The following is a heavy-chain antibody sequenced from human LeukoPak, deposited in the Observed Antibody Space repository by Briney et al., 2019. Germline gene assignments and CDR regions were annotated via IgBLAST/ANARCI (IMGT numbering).Heavy chain of an antibody. Sequence: GASVKVSCKASGNSISNYAVSWVRQAPGQGFEWMGGIIPIFGTADYSQKFQARVTITADQSTSTTYMALSSLKSEDTATYYCTTQACQAGGCSSSFYYYYGLHFWGQGTTVSVSS. V-gene: IGHV1-69*13. J-gene: IGHJ6*02. D-gene: IGHD3-16*01. CDR1: GNSISNYA. CDR3: TTQACQAGGCSSSFYYYYGLHF. CDR2: IIPIFGTA.